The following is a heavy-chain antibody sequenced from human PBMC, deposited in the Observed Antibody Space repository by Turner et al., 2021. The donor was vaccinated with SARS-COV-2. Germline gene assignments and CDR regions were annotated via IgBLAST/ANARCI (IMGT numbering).Heavy chain of an antibody. J-gene: IGHJ4*02. Sequence: QVQLLQPGAEVKKPGASVKVSCKASGYTFTTYYIHWVRQAPGQGLEWMGIINPDGGATVYAQKLQERVTMTSDTSTSTVYMDLSSLRSEDTAIYYCTRGGYDFAEQYFDYWGQGTLVTVS. D-gene: IGHD1-1*01. CDR3: TRGGYDFAEQYFDY. CDR1: GYTFTTYY. CDR2: INPDGGAT. V-gene: IGHV1-46*04.